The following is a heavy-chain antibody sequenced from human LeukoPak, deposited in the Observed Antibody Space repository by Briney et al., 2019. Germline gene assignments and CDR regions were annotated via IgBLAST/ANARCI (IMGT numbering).Heavy chain of an antibody. CDR1: GYTFTSYA. D-gene: IGHD1-1*01. J-gene: IGHJ4*02. V-gene: IGHV1-3*01. CDR2: IYAGNGNK. Sequence: ASVNDSCKASGYTFTSYAMHWVRQAPGPRLEWMGWIYAGNGNKKYSQKFQGRVTITRDTSASTAYMELSSLRSEDTAVYYCASINCNDSVWWGQGTLVTVSS. CDR3: ASINCNDSVW.